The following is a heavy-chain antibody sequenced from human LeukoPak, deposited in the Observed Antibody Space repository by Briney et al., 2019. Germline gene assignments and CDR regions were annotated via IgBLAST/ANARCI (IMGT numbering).Heavy chain of an antibody. CDR1: GFTVSSNY. Sequence: GGSLRLSCAASGFTVSSNYMSWVRQAPGKGLEWVSVIYSGGSTYYADSVKGRFTISRDNSKNTLYLQMNSLRAEDTAVYYCARADYVYYYGMDVWGQGTTVTVSS. CDR3: ARADYVYYYGMDV. D-gene: IGHD4-17*01. CDR2: IYSGGST. V-gene: IGHV3-66*01. J-gene: IGHJ6*02.